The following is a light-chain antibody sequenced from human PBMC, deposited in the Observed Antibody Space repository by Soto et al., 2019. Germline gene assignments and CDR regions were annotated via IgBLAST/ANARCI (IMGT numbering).Light chain of an antibody. CDR3: QQYNNWPRT. Sequence: EIVMTQVPATLSVSPRERATLSCRASQSVSSNLAWYQQKPGQAPRLLIYGASTRATGIPARFSGSGSGTEFTLTISSLQSEDFAVYYCQQYNNWPRTFGQGTKV. J-gene: IGKJ1*01. CDR1: QSVSSN. V-gene: IGKV3-15*01. CDR2: GAS.